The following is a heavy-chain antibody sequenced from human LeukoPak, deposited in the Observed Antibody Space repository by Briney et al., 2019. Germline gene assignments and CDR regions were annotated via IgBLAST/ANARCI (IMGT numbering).Heavy chain of an antibody. CDR1: GFTFDDYA. V-gene: IGHV3-9*01. Sequence: GGSLRLSCAASGFTFDDYAMHWVRQAPGKGLEWVSGISWNSGSIGYADSVKGRFTISRDNAKNSLYLQMDSLRAEDTALYYCAKAMTYYYDSSGYYYGGAFDIWGQGTMVTVSS. CDR3: AKAMTYYYDSSGYYYGGAFDI. CDR2: ISWNSGSI. J-gene: IGHJ3*02. D-gene: IGHD3-22*01.